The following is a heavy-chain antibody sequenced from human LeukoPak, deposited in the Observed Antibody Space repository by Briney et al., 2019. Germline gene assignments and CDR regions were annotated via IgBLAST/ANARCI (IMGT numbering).Heavy chain of an antibody. V-gene: IGHV4-34*01. CDR2: INHSGST. J-gene: IGHJ4*02. CDR3: AGPLPYDSSGYFYSDY. CDR1: GGSFSGYY. Sequence: PSETLSLTCAVYGGSFSGYYWSWIRQPPGKGLEWIGEINHSGSTNYNPSLKSRVTISVDTSKNQFSLKLSSVTAADTAVYYCAGPLPYDSSGYFYSDYWGQGTLVTVSS. D-gene: IGHD3-22*01.